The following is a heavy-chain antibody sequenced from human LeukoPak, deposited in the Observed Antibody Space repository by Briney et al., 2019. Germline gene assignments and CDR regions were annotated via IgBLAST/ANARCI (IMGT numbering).Heavy chain of an antibody. D-gene: IGHD4-11*01. CDR3: ARGLTTVTPLDI. CDR2: IYSGGST. V-gene: IGHV3-66*02. J-gene: IGHJ3*02. CDR1: GFTVSSNY. Sequence: TGGSLRLSCAPSGFTVSSNYMSWVRQAPGKGLEWVSVIYSGGSTYYADSVKGRFTISRDNSKNTLYLQMNSLRAEDTAVYYCARGLTTVTPLDIWGQGTMVTVSS.